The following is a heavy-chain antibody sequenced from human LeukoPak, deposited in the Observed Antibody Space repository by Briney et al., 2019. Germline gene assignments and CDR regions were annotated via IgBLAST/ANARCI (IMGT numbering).Heavy chain of an antibody. CDR3: ARGTRMNTYYYDSSGYHFDY. CDR2: INTNTGNP. D-gene: IGHD3-22*01. Sequence: ASVKVSCKASGYTFTSYAMNWVRRAPGQGLEWMGWINTNTGNPTYAQGFTGRFVFSLDTSVSTAYLQISSLKAEDTAVYYCARGTRMNTYYYDSSGYHFDYWGQGTLVTVSS. V-gene: IGHV7-4-1*02. CDR1: GYTFTSYA. J-gene: IGHJ4*02.